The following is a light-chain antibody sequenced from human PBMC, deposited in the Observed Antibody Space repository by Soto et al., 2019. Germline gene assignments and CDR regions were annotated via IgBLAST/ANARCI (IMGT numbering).Light chain of an antibody. J-gene: IGKJ1*01. CDR2: DAS. CDR3: QQGSNWWT. CDR1: HSVGSV. V-gene: IGKV3-11*01. Sequence: VQKQGPATLWVSAGVRAPLSCRASHSVGSVLSWYQQKRGQAPLLLIDDASIRAAVIPGLFSGSCSGKYFTLIISTLEAEYFAHYCYQQGSNWWTFGHGTKVEIK.